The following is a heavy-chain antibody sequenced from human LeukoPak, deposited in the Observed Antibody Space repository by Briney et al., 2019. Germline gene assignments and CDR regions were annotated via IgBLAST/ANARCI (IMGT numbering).Heavy chain of an antibody. CDR3: ARGIVGATAPFDY. CDR2: IYYSGST. V-gene: IGHV4-59*01. CDR1: GGSISSYY. D-gene: IGHD1-26*01. J-gene: IGHJ4*02. Sequence: SQTLSLTCTVSGGSISSYYRSWIRQPPGKGLEWIGYIYYSGSTNYNPSLKSRVTISVDTSKNQFSLKLSSVTAADTAVYYCARGIVGATAPFDYWGQGTLVTVSS.